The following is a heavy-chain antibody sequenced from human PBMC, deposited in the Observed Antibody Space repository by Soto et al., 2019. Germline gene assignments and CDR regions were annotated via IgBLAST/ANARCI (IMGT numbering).Heavy chain of an antibody. CDR1: GGSISSYY. Sequence: PSETLSLTCTVSGGSISSYYWSWIRQPPGKGLEWIGYIYYSGSTNYNSSLKSRVTISVDTSKNQFSLKLSSVTAADTAVYYCARVYGLDLFDYWGQVTLVTVSS. CDR2: IYYSGST. J-gene: IGHJ4*02. D-gene: IGHD2-8*01. CDR3: ARVYGLDLFDY. V-gene: IGHV4-59*01.